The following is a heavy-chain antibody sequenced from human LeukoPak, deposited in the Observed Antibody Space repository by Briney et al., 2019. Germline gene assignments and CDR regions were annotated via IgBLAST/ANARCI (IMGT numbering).Heavy chain of an antibody. CDR3: AGNYDFWSDYPSY. D-gene: IGHD3-3*01. J-gene: IGHJ4*02. CDR2: IYSGGGT. CDR1: GFTVSSNY. V-gene: IGHV3-53*01. Sequence: PGGSLRLSCAASGFTVSSNYITWVRQAPGKGLEWVSVIYSGGGTYYADSVKGRFAISRDNSKNTVFLQMNSLRVEDTAVYSCAGNYDFWSDYPSYWGQGTLVTVSS.